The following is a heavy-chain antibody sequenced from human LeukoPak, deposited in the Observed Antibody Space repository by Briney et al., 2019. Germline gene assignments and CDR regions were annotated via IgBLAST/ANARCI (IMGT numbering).Heavy chain of an antibody. CDR3: ARKRGYDFWSGYYTSAPIDY. J-gene: IGHJ4*02. CDR1: GGSISGYY. D-gene: IGHD3-3*01. V-gene: IGHV4-59*12. Sequence: SETLSLTCTVSGGSISGYYWSWIRQPPGKGLEWIGYIYYSGSTNYNPSLKSRVPISVDTSKNQFSLKLSSVTAADTAVYYCARKRGYDFWSGYYTSAPIDYWGQGTLVTVSS. CDR2: IYYSGST.